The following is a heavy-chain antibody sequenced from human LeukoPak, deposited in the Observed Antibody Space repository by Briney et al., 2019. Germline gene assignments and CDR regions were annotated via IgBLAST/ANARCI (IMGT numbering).Heavy chain of an antibody. V-gene: IGHV3-23*01. CDR2: ISGSGGST. CDR1: GFTFSSYA. CDR3: AKTITFGGVIAHYYDY. D-gene: IGHD3-16*02. Sequence: GGSLRLSCAASGFTFSSYAMSWVRQAPGKGLGWVSAISGSGGSTYYADFVKGRFTISRDNSKNTLYLQMNSLRAEDTAVYYCAKTITFGGVIAHYYDYWGQGTLVTVSS. J-gene: IGHJ4*02.